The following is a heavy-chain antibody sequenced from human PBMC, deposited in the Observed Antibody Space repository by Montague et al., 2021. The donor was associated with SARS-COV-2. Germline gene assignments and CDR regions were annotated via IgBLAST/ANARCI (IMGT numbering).Heavy chain of an antibody. V-gene: IGHV3-33*05. CDR1: GFNFQTYG. CDR3: ARGSVVYGDYGPLDY. Sequence: SLRLSCAASGFNFQTYGMHWVRQAPGKGLKWVAVIAFHGRQQYYADSVEGRSTISRDNSKNTVYLEIKDLTVEDTAVYYCARGSVVYGDYGPLDYWGQGTLVTVSS. J-gene: IGHJ4*02. D-gene: IGHD4-17*01. CDR2: IAFHGRQQ.